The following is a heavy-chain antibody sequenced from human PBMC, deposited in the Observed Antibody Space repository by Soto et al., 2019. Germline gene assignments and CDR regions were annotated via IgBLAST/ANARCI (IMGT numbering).Heavy chain of an antibody. V-gene: IGHV6-1*01. CDR1: GAXVSSTSAA. J-gene: IGHJ6*02. CDR3: ATFLSTTSPDV. CDR2: TYYRSKWYN. D-gene: IGHD2-2*01. Sequence: PXQXLSLTSAISGAXVSSTSAACNWIRQSPSRGLEWLGSTYYRSKWYNDYSVSVKSRITIDPEKSKNQFSLKLSSVTTEDTSVYYCATFLSTTSPDVWGQGTTGTVS.